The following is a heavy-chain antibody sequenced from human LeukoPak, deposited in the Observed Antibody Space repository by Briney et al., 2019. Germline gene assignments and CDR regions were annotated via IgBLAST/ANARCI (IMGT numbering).Heavy chain of an antibody. CDR1: GFTFSYYW. Sequence: GGSLRLSCAASGFTFSYYWMSWVRQAPGKGLEWVANMKQDGSEKYYVDSVKGRFTISRDNAKNSLYLQMNSLRVEDTAVYYCARKAYAMDVWGKGTTVTVSS. CDR3: ARKAYAMDV. V-gene: IGHV3-7*03. CDR2: MKQDGSEK. J-gene: IGHJ6*04.